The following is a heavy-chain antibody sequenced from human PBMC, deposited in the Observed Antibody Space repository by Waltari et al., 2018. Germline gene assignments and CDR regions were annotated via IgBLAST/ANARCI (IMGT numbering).Heavy chain of an antibody. Sequence: EVQLVESGGGLVKPGGSLRLSCAASGFTFSSYSMNWVRQAPGKGLEWVASISSSSYIYYADSVKGRFTISRDNAKNSLYLQMNSLRAEDTAVYYCARGNMGGYCSGGSCSWGHYWGQGTLVTV. J-gene: IGHJ4*02. CDR2: ISSSSYI. CDR3: ARGNMGGYCSGGSCSWGHY. D-gene: IGHD2-15*01. V-gene: IGHV3-21*01. CDR1: GFTFSSYS.